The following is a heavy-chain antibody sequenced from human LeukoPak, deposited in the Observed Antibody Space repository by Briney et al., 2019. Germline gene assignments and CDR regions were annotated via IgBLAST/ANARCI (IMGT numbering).Heavy chain of an antibody. CDR3: ARVHSSNYHVYSFDY. CDR2: IYTTGST. CDR1: GGSISSYY. J-gene: IGHJ4*02. Sequence: PSETLSLTCTVSGGSISSYYWSWIRQPAGKGLEWIGRIYTTGSTNYNPSLKSRVTMSLDTSKNQFSLKLSSVTAADTAMYYCARVHSSNYHVYSFDYWGQGTLVTVSS. D-gene: IGHD6-13*01. V-gene: IGHV4-4*07.